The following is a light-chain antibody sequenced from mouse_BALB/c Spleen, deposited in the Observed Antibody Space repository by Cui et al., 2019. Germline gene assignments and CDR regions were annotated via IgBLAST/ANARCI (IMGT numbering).Light chain of an antibody. CDR1: QDMSAN. J-gene: IGKJ5*01. Sequence: IVMTQPQKLMSTSIGDRVSVTCRASQDMSANVAWYQQKPGRTTKPLIYSTSYLYSGVPDRFSGSGSGSDFSLTISNVQSEDLAEYYCQQYNGYPLTFGAGTKLELK. V-gene: IGKV6-15*01. CDR2: STS. CDR3: QQYNGYPLT.